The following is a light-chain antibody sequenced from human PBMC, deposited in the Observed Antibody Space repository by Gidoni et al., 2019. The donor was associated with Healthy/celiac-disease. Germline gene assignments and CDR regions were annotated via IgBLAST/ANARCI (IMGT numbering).Light chain of an antibody. CDR2: SNN. V-gene: IGLV1-44*01. CDR1: SSNIGSNT. CDR3: AAWDDSLNASYV. Sequence: QSVLTQPPSASGTPGQRVTISCSGSSSNIGSNTVNWYQQLPGTAPKHLIYSNNQRPSGVPDRFSGSKSGTSASLAISGLQSEDEADYYCAAWDDSLNASYVFGTGTKVTVL. J-gene: IGLJ1*01.